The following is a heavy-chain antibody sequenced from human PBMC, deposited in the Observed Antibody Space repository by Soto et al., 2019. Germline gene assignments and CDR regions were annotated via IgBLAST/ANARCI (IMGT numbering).Heavy chain of an antibody. Sequence: GASVKVSCKASGYTFTSYGISWVRQAPGQGLEWMGWISAYNGNTNYAQKLQGRVTMTTDTSTSTAYMELRSLRSDDTAVYYCARDLIGSGWYVGSSDYWGQGTLVTVSS. CDR3: ARDLIGSGWYVGSSDY. D-gene: IGHD6-19*01. J-gene: IGHJ4*02. CDR2: ISAYNGNT. CDR1: GYTFTSYG. V-gene: IGHV1-18*04.